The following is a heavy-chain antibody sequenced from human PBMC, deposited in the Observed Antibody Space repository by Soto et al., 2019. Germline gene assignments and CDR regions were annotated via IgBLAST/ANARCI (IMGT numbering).Heavy chain of an antibody. CDR3: ARNYYDLWSGRVNYYYSMDV. Sequence: GGSLRLSCAASGFTFSSYEMNWVRQAPGKRLEWVSYISSSGSTIYYADSVKGRFTISRDNAKNSLYLQMNSLRAEDTAVYFCARNYYDLWSGRVNYYYSMDVCGQRTTVSVSS. CDR2: ISSSGSTI. V-gene: IGHV3-48*03. D-gene: IGHD3-3*01. CDR1: GFTFSSYE. J-gene: IGHJ6*02.